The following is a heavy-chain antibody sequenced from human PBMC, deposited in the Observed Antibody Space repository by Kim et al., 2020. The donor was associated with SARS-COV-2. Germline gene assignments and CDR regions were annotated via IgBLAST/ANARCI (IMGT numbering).Heavy chain of an antibody. V-gene: IGHV3-30*01. J-gene: IGHJ4*02. D-gene: IGHD3-22*01. CDR3: AGGGGYYHDTLGY. Sequence: YADSVKGRFTISRDNAKNPVYLQMNSLRAEDTAVYYCAGGGGYYHDTLGYWGQGTLVTGSS.